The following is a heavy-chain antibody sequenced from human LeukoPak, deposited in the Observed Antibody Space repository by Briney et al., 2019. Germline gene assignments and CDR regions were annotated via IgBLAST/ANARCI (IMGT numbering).Heavy chain of an antibody. D-gene: IGHD3-16*02. CDR3: TSNPPPQTTTTYYDYVWGSYHPRGWFDP. J-gene: IGHJ5*02. CDR2: ISCDGSNK. CDR1: GFSFSSYA. V-gene: IGHV3-30*04. Sequence: GRSLRLSCAASGFSFSSYAMRWVRQAPGKGLEWVAVISCDGSNKYYADSVKGRFTISRDNSKNTLYLQMNSLRAEATAVYYCTSNPPPQTTTTYYDYVWGSYHPRGWFDPWGQGTLVTVSS.